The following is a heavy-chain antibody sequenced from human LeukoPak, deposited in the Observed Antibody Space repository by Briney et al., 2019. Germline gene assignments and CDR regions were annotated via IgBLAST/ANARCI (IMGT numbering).Heavy chain of an antibody. CDR2: INAGNGNT. V-gene: IGHV1-3*01. J-gene: IGHJ4*02. CDR3: AVGIAAAGTTYYFDY. D-gene: IGHD6-13*01. CDR1: GYAFTSYA. Sequence: ASVKVSCKASGYAFTSYAMHWVRQAPGQRLEWMRWINAGNGNTKYSQKFQGRVTITRDTSASTAYMELSSLRSEDTAVYYCAVGIAAAGTTYYFDYWGQGTLVTVSS.